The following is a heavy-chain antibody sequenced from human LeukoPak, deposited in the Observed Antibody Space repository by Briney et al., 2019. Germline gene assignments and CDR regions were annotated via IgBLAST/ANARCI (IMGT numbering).Heavy chain of an antibody. CDR2: ISDSGGST. J-gene: IGHJ4*02. D-gene: IGHD6-6*01. Sequence: GGSLRLSCAASGFMFSNFAMSWARQAPGKGLEWVSAISDSGGSTYYADSVKGRFTISRDNSKNMLYLQMNRLRAEDTAVYYCAKGGYSSSYYFNYWGQGTLVTVSS. CDR3: AKGGYSSSYYFNY. V-gene: IGHV3-23*01. CDR1: GFMFSNFA.